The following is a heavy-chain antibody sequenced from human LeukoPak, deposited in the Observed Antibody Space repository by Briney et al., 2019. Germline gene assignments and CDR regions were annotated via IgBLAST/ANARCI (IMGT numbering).Heavy chain of an antibody. V-gene: IGHV5-51*01. CDR1: GYSFTSYW. CDR3: ARRGNTAMDSFDY. Sequence: GESLKISCQASGYSFTSYWIGWVRQMPGKGLEWMGIIYPGDSDTRYSPSFQGQVTISADKSISTAYLQWSSLKASDTAMYYCARRGNTAMDSFDYWGQGTLVTVSS. J-gene: IGHJ4*02. D-gene: IGHD5-18*01. CDR2: IYPGDSDT.